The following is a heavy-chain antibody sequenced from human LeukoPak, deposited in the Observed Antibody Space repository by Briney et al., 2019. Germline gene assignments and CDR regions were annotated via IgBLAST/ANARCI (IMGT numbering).Heavy chain of an antibody. V-gene: IGHV4-34*01. Sequence: SETLSLTCAVYGGSFSGYYWSWIRQPPGKGLEWIGEINHSGSTNYNPSLKSRVTISVDTSKNQFSLKLSSVTAADTAVYYCARDRTRGSYTDWGQGTLVTVSS. CDR1: GGSFSGYY. D-gene: IGHD1-26*01. CDR3: ARDRTRGSYTD. CDR2: INHSGST. J-gene: IGHJ4*02.